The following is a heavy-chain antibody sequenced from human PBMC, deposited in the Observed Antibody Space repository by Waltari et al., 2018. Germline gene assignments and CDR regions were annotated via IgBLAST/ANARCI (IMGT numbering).Heavy chain of an antibody. D-gene: IGHD3-16*02. V-gene: IGHV3-30*18. CDR3: AKDQGITFGGVIVRALDY. J-gene: IGHJ4*02. CDR2: ISYDGSKK. CDR1: GFTFSSYA. Sequence: VQLLESGGGLVQPGGSLRLSCAASGFTFSSYAMGWVRQAPGKGLEGVAVISYDGSKKYYAAAVKGRFTISRDNSKNTLYLQMNSLRAEDTAVYYCAKDQGITFGGVIVRALDYWGQGTLVTVSS.